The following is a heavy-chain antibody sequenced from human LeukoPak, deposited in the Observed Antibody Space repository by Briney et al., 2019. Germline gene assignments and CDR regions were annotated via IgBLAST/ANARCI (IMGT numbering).Heavy chain of an antibody. D-gene: IGHD4-17*01. CDR1: GGSISSSSHY. CDR2: IYYSGST. V-gene: IGHV4-39*01. J-gene: IGHJ5*02. CDR3: ARHEAAYGDYVSWFDP. Sequence: PSETLSLTCTVSGGSISSSSHYWGWIRQPPGKGLEWIGSIYYSGSTYYNPSLKSRVTISVDTPKNQFSLKLSSVTAADTAVYYCARHEAAYGDYVSWFDPWGQGTLVTVSS.